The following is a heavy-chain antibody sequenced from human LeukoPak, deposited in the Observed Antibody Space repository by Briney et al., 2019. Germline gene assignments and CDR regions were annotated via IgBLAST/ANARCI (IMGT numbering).Heavy chain of an antibody. Sequence: SETLSLTCTVSGGSISSYYWSWIRQPPGKGLEWIGYIYYSGSTNYNPSLKSRVTISVDTSKNQFSLKLSSVTAADTAVYFCAKDEAWGIAAAGTVGSCDYWGHGTLVTVSS. CDR3: AKDEAWGIAAAGTVGSCDY. V-gene: IGHV4-59*01. J-gene: IGHJ4*01. CDR1: GGSISSYY. D-gene: IGHD6-13*01. CDR2: IYYSGST.